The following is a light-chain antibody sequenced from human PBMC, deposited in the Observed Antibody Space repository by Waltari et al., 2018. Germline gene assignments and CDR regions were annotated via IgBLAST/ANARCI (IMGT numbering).Light chain of an antibody. Sequence: DIQVTQSPSTLSVSVGDRVPSTFRASQSIVVWLAWYQQKPGKAPRLLIYKASYLESGVPSRFSGSGSGTAFTLTISSLQADDFATYYCLQYNSYPWTFGQGTKVEIK. CDR1: QSIVVW. CDR3: LQYNSYPWT. J-gene: IGKJ1*01. V-gene: IGKV1-5*03. CDR2: KAS.